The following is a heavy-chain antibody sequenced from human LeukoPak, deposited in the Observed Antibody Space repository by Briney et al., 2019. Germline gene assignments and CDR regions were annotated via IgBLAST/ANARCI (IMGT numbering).Heavy chain of an antibody. J-gene: IGHJ1*01. Sequence: SVKVSCKASGGTLSRDGINWVRQAPGQGLEWMGRIIPTFGSTNYAQNFQGRVTITTDESTTTAYMEVTSLTSEDTAVYYCAGETLAPSGVKYFHHWGQGTLVTVSS. CDR2: IIPTFGST. V-gene: IGHV1-69*05. CDR3: AGETLAPSGVKYFHH. CDR1: GGTLSRDG. D-gene: IGHD3-16*02.